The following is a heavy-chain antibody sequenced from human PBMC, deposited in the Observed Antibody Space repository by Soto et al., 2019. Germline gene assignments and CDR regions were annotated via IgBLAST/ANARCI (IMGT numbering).Heavy chain of an antibody. D-gene: IGHD5-12*01. CDR2: IYYSGST. J-gene: IGHJ4*02. CDR1: GGSISSGGYY. V-gene: IGHV4-31*03. CDR3: ARESLEVADLCD. Sequence: QVQLQESGPGLVKPSQTLSLTCTVSGGSISSGGYYWSWIRQHPGKGLEWIGYIYYSGSTYYNPSPKTRVTTTANTYKNQFCLKLSSVTAADTAGYSCARESLEVADLCDWGQGTLVTVSS.